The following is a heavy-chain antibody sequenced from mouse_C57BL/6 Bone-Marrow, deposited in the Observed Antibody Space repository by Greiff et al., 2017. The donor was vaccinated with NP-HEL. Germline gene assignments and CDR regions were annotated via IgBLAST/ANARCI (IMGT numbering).Heavy chain of an antibody. Sequence: VQLVESGPGLVAPSPSLSITCTVSGFSLTSYAISWVRQPPGKGLEWLGVIWTGGGTNYNSALKSRLSISRDNSKSQVIVKMNRLQTDDAARYYCARKGEGGRYYCDYWGQGTTLTVSA. CDR2: IWTGGGT. CDR1: GFSLTSYA. J-gene: IGHJ2*01. CDR3: ARKGEGGRYYCDY. V-gene: IGHV2-9-1*01. D-gene: IGHD1-1*02.